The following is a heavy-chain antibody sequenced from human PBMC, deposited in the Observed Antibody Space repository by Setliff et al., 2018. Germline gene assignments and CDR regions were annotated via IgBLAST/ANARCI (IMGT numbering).Heavy chain of an antibody. CDR3: ARGYSYGYDSGYYLDY. CDR1: GGTFSSYA. V-gene: IGHV1-69*13. CDR2: IIPIFGTA. J-gene: IGHJ4*02. Sequence: VASVKVSCKASGGTFSSYAISWVRQAPGQGLEWMGGIIPIFGTANYAQKFQGRVTITADESTSTAYMERSSLRSEDTAVYYCARGYSYGYDSGYYLDYWGQGTLVTVSS. D-gene: IGHD5-18*01.